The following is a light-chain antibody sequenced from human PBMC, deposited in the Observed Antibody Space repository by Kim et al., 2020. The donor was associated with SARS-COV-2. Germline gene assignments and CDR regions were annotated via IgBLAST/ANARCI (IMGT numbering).Light chain of an antibody. V-gene: IGLV3-19*01. Sequence: VALGQPVRITCQGDSLKSYYATWYQQEPGQAPILVIYGKNNRPSGIPDRFSGSSSVNTASLTITGTPAGDEADYYCNSRDSNDNVVFGGGTQLTVL. J-gene: IGLJ2*01. CDR2: GKN. CDR1: SLKSYY. CDR3: NSRDSNDNVV.